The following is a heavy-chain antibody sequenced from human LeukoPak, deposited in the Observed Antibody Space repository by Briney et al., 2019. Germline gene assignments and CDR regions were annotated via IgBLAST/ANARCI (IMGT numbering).Heavy chain of an antibody. CDR1: GGSFSGYY. CDR2: INHSGST. Sequence: SETLSLTCAVYGGSFSGYYWSWIRQPPGKGLEWIGEINHSGSTNYNPSLKSRVTISVDTSKNQLSLKLSSVTAADTAVYYCARAISCPKSSTSCYIEGVDYWGQGTLVTVSS. J-gene: IGHJ4*02. D-gene: IGHD2-2*02. CDR3: ARAISCPKSSTSCYIEGVDY. V-gene: IGHV4-34*01.